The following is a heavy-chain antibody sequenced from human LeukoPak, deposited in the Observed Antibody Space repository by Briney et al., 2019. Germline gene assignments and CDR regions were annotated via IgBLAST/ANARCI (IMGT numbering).Heavy chain of an antibody. J-gene: IGHJ6*03. V-gene: IGHV4-31*03. CDR3: ARVTETVVVPTLYYYYYYMDV. CDR1: GGSIRSGGYY. Sequence: PSQTLSLTCTVSGGSIRSGGYYWSWIRQHPGKGLEWIGYIYYSGSTYYNPSLKSRVTISVDTSKNQFSLKLSSVTAADTAVYYCARVTETVVVPTLYYYYYYMDVWGKGTTVTVSS. D-gene: IGHD2-2*01. CDR2: IYYSGST.